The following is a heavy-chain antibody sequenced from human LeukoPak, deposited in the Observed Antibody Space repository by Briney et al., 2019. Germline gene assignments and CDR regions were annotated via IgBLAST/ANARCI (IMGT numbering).Heavy chain of an antibody. Sequence: GGSLRLSCAASGFTFSSYAMHWVRQAPGKGLEWVAVISYDGSNKYYADSVKGRFTISRDNSKNTLYLQMNSLRAEDTAVYYCARGWGYFDYWGQGTLVTVSS. D-gene: IGHD7-27*01. CDR3: ARGWGYFDY. V-gene: IGHV3-30-3*01. CDR2: ISYDGSNK. J-gene: IGHJ4*02. CDR1: GFTFSSYA.